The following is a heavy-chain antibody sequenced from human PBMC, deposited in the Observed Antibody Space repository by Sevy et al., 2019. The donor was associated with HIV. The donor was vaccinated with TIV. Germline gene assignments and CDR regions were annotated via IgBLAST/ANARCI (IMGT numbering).Heavy chain of an antibody. Sequence: GGSLRLSCAASGFTFSSYWMSWVRQAPGKGLEWVANIKQDGSEKYYVDSVKGRFTISRDNAKNSLYLQMNSLRAEDTAVYYCARDASIGYCNCGSCSDYYGMDVWGQGTTVTVSS. CDR2: IKQDGSEK. D-gene: IGHD2-15*01. V-gene: IGHV3-7*01. CDR3: ARDASIGYCNCGSCSDYYGMDV. CDR1: GFTFSSYW. J-gene: IGHJ6*02.